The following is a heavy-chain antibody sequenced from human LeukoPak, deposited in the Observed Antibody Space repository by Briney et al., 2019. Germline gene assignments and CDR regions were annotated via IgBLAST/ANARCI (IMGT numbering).Heavy chain of an antibody. CDR1: GGSISSSNW. CDR2: IYHSGST. CDR3: ARRYYYDSSGYSAFDY. D-gene: IGHD3-22*01. Sequence: SETLSLTCAVSGGSISSSNWWSWVRQPPGKGLEWIGEIYHSGSTNYNPSLKSRVTISVDKSKNQFPLKLSSVTAADTAVYYCARRYYYDSSGYSAFDYWGQGTLVTVSS. J-gene: IGHJ4*02. V-gene: IGHV4-4*02.